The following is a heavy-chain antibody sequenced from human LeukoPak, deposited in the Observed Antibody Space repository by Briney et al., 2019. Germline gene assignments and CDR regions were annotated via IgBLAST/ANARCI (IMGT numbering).Heavy chain of an antibody. D-gene: IGHD6-6*01. V-gene: IGHV3-74*01. Sequence: PGGSLRLSCAASGFTFSSYWMHWVRQAPGKGLVWVSRINSDGSSTNYADSVKGRFTISRDNAKNTLYLQMNSLRAEDTAVCYCAREKYSSSLEVDWFDPWGQGTLVTVSS. CDR2: INSDGSST. J-gene: IGHJ5*02. CDR3: AREKYSSSLEVDWFDP. CDR1: GFTFSSYW.